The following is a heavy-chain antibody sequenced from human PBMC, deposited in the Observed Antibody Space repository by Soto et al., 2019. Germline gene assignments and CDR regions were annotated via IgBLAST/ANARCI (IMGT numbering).Heavy chain of an antibody. J-gene: IGHJ5*02. CDR1: GYTFTSYG. Sequence: QVQLVQSGAEVKKPGASVKVSCKASGYTFTSYGISWVRQXPGXGXEWMGWISAYNGNTNYAQKLQGRVTMTTDTSTNTAYVELRSLXXXXXXXXXXXXXXXXXXXTFDPWGQGTLVTVSS. V-gene: IGHV1-18*01. CDR2: ISAYNGNT. CDR3: XXXXXXXXXTFDP.